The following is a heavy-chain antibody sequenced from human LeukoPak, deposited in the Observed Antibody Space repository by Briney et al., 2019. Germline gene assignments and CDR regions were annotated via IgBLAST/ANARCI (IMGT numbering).Heavy chain of an antibody. CDR1: GFTFSSYG. CDR2: ISSSGSTI. CDR3: AELGITMIGGV. V-gene: IGHV3-48*04. Sequence: GGSLRLSCAASGFTFSSYGMSWVRQAPGKGLEWVSYISSSGSTIYYADSVKGRFTISRDNAKNSLYLQMNSLRAEDTAVYYCAELGITMIGGVWGKGTTVTISS. D-gene: IGHD3-10*02. J-gene: IGHJ6*04.